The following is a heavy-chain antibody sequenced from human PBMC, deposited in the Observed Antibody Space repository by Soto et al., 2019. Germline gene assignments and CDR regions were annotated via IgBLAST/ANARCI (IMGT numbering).Heavy chain of an antibody. CDR1: GFTFSYG. CDR2: ISYDSSNK. Sequence: VQLLESGGGLIQPGGSLRLSCAASGFTFSYGIHWLRQAPGKGLEWGACISYDSSNKFYGDSVKDRFTISRDNSKNTQFLQMNSLRAEDTAVYYCANLVIGYCSGNTCDDYWGQGTLVAVSS. J-gene: IGHJ4*02. V-gene: IGHV3-30*18. CDR3: ANLVIGYCSGNTCDDY. D-gene: IGHD2-15*01.